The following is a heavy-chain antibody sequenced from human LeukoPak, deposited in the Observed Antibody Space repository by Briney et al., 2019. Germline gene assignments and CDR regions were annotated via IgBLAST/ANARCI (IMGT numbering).Heavy chain of an antibody. D-gene: IGHD5-18*01. CDR3: ARDLGEDTTMIFFDF. CDR2: SSAYNGNT. CDR1: GYTFTSYD. V-gene: IGHV1-18*01. Sequence: ASVKVSCKASGYTFTSYDINWVRQAPGQGLEWMGWSSAYNGNTKYAQNVQGRVTMTADTSTDTAYMELRSLRSDDTAVYYCARDLGEDTTMIFFDFWGRGTLVTVSS. J-gene: IGHJ4*02.